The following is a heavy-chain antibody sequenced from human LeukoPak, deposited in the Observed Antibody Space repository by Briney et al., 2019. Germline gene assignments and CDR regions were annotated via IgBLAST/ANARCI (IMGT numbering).Heavy chain of an antibody. Sequence: GGSLRLSCAASGFTFSTYSMNWVRQAPGKGLGWVSYISSSSSSIYYADSVKGRFTISRDNAKNSLYLQMNSLRAEDTAVYYCARESRQNNYLSFDYWGQGTLVTVSS. V-gene: IGHV3-48*04. CDR3: ARESRQNNYLSFDY. CDR1: GFTFSTYS. D-gene: IGHD5-24*01. J-gene: IGHJ4*02. CDR2: ISSSSSSI.